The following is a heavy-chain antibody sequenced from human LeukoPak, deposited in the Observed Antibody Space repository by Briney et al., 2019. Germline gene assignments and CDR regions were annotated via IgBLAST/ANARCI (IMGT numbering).Heavy chain of an antibody. J-gene: IGHJ4*02. D-gene: IGHD3-22*01. V-gene: IGHV3-23*01. CDR3: AKDSGSSGYPRGFDY. Sequence: PGGSLRLSCAASGFTFSSYAMSWVRQAPGKGLEWVSAISGSGGSTYYADSVKGRFTISRDNSKNTLYLQMNSLRVEDTAVYYCAKDSGSSGYPRGFDYWGQGTLVTVSS. CDR2: ISGSGGST. CDR1: GFTFSSYA.